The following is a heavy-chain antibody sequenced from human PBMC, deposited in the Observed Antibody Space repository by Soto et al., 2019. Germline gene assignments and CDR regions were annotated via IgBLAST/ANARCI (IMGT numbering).Heavy chain of an antibody. Sequence: QISLKESGPTLVKPTQTLTLTCTFSGFSLSSNGVGVGWIRQPPGKALEWLALIFWDDDKSYSPSLKSRITITKDTSKNQLVLIMTNMHAVDTATYFCAHTQGSGSYYRNHFDYWGQGTLVTVSS. CDR3: AHTQGSGSYYRNHFDY. CDR2: IFWDDDK. CDR1: GFSLSSNGVG. D-gene: IGHD3-10*01. J-gene: IGHJ4*02. V-gene: IGHV2-5*02.